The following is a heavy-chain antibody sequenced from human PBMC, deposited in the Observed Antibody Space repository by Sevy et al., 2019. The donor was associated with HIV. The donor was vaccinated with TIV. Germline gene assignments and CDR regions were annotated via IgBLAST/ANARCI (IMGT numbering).Heavy chain of an antibody. CDR1: GFTFSSYG. D-gene: IGHD1-26*01. Sequence: GGSLRLSCAASGFTFSSYGMNWVRQAPGMGLEWVAVISYDGSNKYYADSVKGRFTISRDNSKNTLYLQMKSLRAEDKAVYYCAKALGVGVGATRGFYYSYGMDVWGQWTTVTVSS. J-gene: IGHJ6*02. CDR3: AKALGVGVGATRGFYYSYGMDV. CDR2: ISYDGSNK. V-gene: IGHV3-30*18.